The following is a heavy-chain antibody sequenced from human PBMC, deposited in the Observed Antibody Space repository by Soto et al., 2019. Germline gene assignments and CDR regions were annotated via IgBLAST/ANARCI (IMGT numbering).Heavy chain of an antibody. Sequence: VQLLESGGGLIQPGGSLRLSCSASGFTFSYGIHCLLRAPAKGLVGVASISYDASNEFYGAAVKGGLTISRDNSKNTQFLQMNSLRAEDTAVYYCAKLGIGYCSGNNCDDYWGQGTLVAVSS. CDR2: ISYDASNE. CDR3: AKLGIGYCSGNNCDDY. J-gene: IGHJ4*02. D-gene: IGHD2-15*01. CDR1: GFTFSYG. V-gene: IGHV3-30*18.